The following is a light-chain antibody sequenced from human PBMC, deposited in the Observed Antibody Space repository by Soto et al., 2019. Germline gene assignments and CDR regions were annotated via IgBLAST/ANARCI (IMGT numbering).Light chain of an antibody. CDR3: CSYAGSPRYV. J-gene: IGLJ1*01. CDR1: SSDVGTYNY. Sequence: QSVLTQPRSVSGSLGQSVTISCTGTSSDVGTYNYVSWYQQHPGKAPKVMIYDVSERPSGVPDRFSGSKSGNTASLTISGLQAEGEADYYCCSYAGSPRYVLGTGTKLTVL. CDR2: DVS. V-gene: IGLV2-11*01.